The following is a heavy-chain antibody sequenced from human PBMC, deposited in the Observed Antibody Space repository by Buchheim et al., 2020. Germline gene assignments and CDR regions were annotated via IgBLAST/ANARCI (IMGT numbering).Heavy chain of an antibody. D-gene: IGHD2-2*01. J-gene: IGHJ4*02. CDR1: GGSFSGYY. CDR2: INHSGST. Sequence: QVQLQQWGAGLLKPSETLSLTCAVYGGSFSGYYWSWIRQPPGKGLEWIGEINHSGSTNYNPSLKSRVTISVDTSKNQFYLKLSSVTAADTAVYYCARSRGIAKVPAARTTIDYWGQGTL. CDR3: ARSRGIAKVPAARTTIDY. V-gene: IGHV4-34*01.